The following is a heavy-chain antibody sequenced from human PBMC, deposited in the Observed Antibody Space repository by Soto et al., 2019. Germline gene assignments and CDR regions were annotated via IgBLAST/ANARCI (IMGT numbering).Heavy chain of an antibody. Sequence: QVQLVQSGAEVKKPGSSVKVSCKASGGTFSSYAISWVRQAPGQGLEWMGGIIPIFGTANYAQKFQGRVTITADESASTAYMELSSLRSEDTAVYYCARINDYGGNYYYYYGMDVWGQGTTVTVSS. CDR1: GGTFSSYA. CDR3: ARINDYGGNYYYYYGMDV. V-gene: IGHV1-69*01. CDR2: IIPIFGTA. D-gene: IGHD4-17*01. J-gene: IGHJ6*02.